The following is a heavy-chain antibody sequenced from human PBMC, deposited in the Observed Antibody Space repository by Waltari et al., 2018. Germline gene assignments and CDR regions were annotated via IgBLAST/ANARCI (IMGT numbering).Heavy chain of an antibody. CDR2: ISHTESA. CDR1: GYSISSGHY. J-gene: IGHJ4*02. V-gene: IGHV4-38-2*01. CDR3: ARSPGWYGSSSVGLDY. D-gene: IGHD6-6*01. Sequence: QAQLQESGPGLVKPSETLSLLCAVPGYSISSGHYWGWIRQPPGKGLEWIGSISHTESAYYNPSLPSRVTISGDTSKNQFSLQMETVAAADTAVYFWARSPGWYGSSSVGLDYWGQGILVTVSS.